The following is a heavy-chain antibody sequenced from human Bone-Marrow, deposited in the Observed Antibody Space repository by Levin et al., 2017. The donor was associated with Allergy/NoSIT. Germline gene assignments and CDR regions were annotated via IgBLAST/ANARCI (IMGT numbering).Heavy chain of an antibody. D-gene: IGHD3-16*01. CDR1: GYTFSFYG. V-gene: IGHV1-18*01. Sequence: ASVKVSCKASGYTFSFYGLTWVRQAPGQGLEWMGWISPHNGDTKYAQNLQGRVSMTADTSTSTAYMALRSLRSDDTAVYYCAGERAETAADTCDMWGQGTMVTVSS. CDR2: ISPHNGDT. CDR3: AGERAETAADTCDM. J-gene: IGHJ3*02.